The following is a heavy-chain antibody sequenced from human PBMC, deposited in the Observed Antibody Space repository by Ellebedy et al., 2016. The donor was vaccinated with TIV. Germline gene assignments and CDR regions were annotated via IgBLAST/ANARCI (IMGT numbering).Heavy chain of an antibody. CDR3: ARSPYTGYSDLGFDY. Sequence: GESLKISCAASGFTFSNYWMSWVRQAPGKGLEWVANIKQDGSETSYVDSVKGRFTISRDNAKNSLYLQMNSLRADDTAVYYCARSPYTGYSDLGFDYWGQGSLVTVSS. D-gene: IGHD2-2*02. CDR2: IKQDGSET. V-gene: IGHV3-7*01. J-gene: IGHJ4*02. CDR1: GFTFSNYW.